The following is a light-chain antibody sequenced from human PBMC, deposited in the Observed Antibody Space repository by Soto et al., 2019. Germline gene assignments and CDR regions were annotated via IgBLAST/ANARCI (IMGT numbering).Light chain of an antibody. V-gene: IGLV2-11*01. CDR2: DVT. CDR3: FSYAGSHTFV. J-gene: IGLJ1*01. CDR1: SSDVGGYSY. Sequence: QSVLTQPRSVSGSPGQSVTISCTGTSSDVGGYSYVSWYQQHPGKAPKLMIYDVTTRPSGIPDRFSGSKSGNTASLTISGLQAEDEADYYCFSYAGSHTFVFGTGTKVTVL.